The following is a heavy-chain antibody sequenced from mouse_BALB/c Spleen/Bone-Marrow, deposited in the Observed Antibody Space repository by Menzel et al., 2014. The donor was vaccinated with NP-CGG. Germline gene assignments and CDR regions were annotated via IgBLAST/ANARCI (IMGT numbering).Heavy chain of an antibody. CDR2: INPYSSTI. Sequence: EVQVVESGGGLVQPGGSLKLSCAASGFDFSRYWMSWVRQAPGKGLEWIGEINPYSSTINYTPSLKDKFIISRDNAKNTLYLQMSKVRSEDTALYCCARLGYYGWFAYWGQGTLVTVSA. J-gene: IGHJ3*01. CDR1: GFDFSRYW. V-gene: IGHV4-1*02. D-gene: IGHD2-3*01. CDR3: ARLGYYGWFAY.